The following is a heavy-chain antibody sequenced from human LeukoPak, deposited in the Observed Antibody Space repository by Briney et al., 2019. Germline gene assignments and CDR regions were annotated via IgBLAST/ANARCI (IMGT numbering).Heavy chain of an antibody. V-gene: IGHV4-34*01. CDR3: ARGFPPGSGSRGSHAFDV. CDR2: INYGGST. D-gene: IGHD6-19*01. J-gene: IGHJ3*01. Sequence: SETLSLTCAVSEMSFSAYCWNWIRQSPGKGLEWIGEINYGGSTKYTPSLEGRGTILIDTSKNQFSLKLTSVTAADTAVYYCARGFPPGSGSRGSHAFDVWGQGTMVTVSS. CDR1: EMSFSAYC.